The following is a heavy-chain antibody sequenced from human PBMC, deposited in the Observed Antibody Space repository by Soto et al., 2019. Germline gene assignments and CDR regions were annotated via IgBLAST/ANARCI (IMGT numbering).Heavy chain of an antibody. Sequence: SETLSLTCAVYGGSFSGYYWSWIRQPPGKGLEWIGEINHSGSTNYNPSLKSRVTISVDTSKNQFSLKLSSVTAADTAVYYRARFDDSSGYSYYFDYWGQGTLVTVSS. J-gene: IGHJ4*02. V-gene: IGHV4-34*01. CDR1: GGSFSGYY. CDR2: INHSGST. CDR3: ARFDDSSGYSYYFDY. D-gene: IGHD3-22*01.